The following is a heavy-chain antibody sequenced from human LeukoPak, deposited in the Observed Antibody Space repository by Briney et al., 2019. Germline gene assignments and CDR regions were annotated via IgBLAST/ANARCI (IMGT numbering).Heavy chain of an antibody. D-gene: IGHD2-2*01. J-gene: IGHJ4*02. CDR2: ISFDGSNK. V-gene: IGHV3-30*18. CDR1: GFTFSNYG. Sequence: GGSLRLSCAASGFTFSNYGMHWVRQTPGKGLEWVALISFDGSNKYYTDSVKGRFTISRDNAKNSLYLQMNSLRAEDTALYYCAKDIGGPQLLSMFGLGDYWGKGTLVIVSS. CDR3: AKDIGGPQLLSMFGLGDY.